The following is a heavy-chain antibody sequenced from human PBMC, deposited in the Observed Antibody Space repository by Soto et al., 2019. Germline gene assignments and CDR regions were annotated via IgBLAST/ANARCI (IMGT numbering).Heavy chain of an antibody. CDR3: AREVAGFSFYYYYMDV. D-gene: IGHD3-3*01. Sequence: EVQLVESGGGLVQPGGSLRLSCAASGFTVSSNYMSWVRQAPGKGLEWVSVIYSGGSTYYADSVKGRFTISRHNSKNTLYLQMNRLRAEDTAVYYCAREVAGFSFYYYYMDVWGKGTTVTVSS. CDR2: IYSGGST. J-gene: IGHJ6*03. V-gene: IGHV3-53*04. CDR1: GFTVSSNY.